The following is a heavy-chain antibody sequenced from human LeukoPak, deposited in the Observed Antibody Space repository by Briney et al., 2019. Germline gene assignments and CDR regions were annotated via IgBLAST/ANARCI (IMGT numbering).Heavy chain of an antibody. V-gene: IGHV4-61*01. D-gene: IGHD3-22*01. CDR2: IYYSGST. Sequence: SETLSLTCTVSGGSVSSGSYYWSWIRQPPGKRLEWIGYIYYSGSTNYNPSLKSRVTISVGTSKNQFSLKLSSVTAADTAVYYCARAPVVAPNWFDPWGQGTLVTVSS. CDR1: GGSVSSGSYY. CDR3: ARAPVVAPNWFDP. J-gene: IGHJ5*02.